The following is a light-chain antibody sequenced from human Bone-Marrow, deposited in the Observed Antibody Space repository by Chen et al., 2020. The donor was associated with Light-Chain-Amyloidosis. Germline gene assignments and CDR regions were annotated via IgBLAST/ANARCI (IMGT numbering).Light chain of an antibody. CDR2: RET. CDR1: DLPTKY. CDR3: QSADSSGTYEVI. J-gene: IGLJ2*01. V-gene: IGLV3-25*03. Sequence: SDELTQPPSVSVSPAQTARITCSGDDLPTKYAYWYQQKPGQAPVLVIHRETERPSGISERFSGSSSGTTATLTISGVQAEDEADYHCQSADSSGTYEVIFGGGTKLTVL.